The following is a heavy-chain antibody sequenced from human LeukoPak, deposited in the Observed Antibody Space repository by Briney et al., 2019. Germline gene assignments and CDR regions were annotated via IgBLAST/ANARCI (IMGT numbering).Heavy chain of an antibody. CDR2: ISSRGGSM. V-gene: IGHV3-11*01. D-gene: IGHD6-19*01. Sequence: PGGSLRLSCAASGFTFSDYDMNWIRQAPGKGLEWVSYISSRGGSMYFADSVKGRFTISRDNAENSLFLQMNSLTADDTAVYYCAAGRDIAVAGPGGYFDYWGQGTLGTVSS. CDR3: AAGRDIAVAGPGGYFDY. CDR1: GFTFSDYD. J-gene: IGHJ4*02.